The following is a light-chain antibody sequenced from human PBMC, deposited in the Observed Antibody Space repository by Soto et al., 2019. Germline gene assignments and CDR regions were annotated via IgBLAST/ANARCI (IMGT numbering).Light chain of an antibody. CDR3: QQYGSSPPET. CDR2: GAS. Sequence: EIVLTQSPGTLSLSPGERATLSCRASQSVTGSYLAWYQQKPGQAPRLLIYGASTRATGIPDRFSGSGSGTAFTLTISRLEPEDFAVYYCQQYGSSPPETFGQGTKVEIK. CDR1: QSVTGSY. V-gene: IGKV3-20*01. J-gene: IGKJ1*01.